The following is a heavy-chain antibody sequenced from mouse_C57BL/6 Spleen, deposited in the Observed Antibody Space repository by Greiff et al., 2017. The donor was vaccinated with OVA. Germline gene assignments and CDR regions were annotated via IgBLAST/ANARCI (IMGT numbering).Heavy chain of an antibody. CDR1: GYAFSSYW. CDR3: ARSGGNYPYYFDD. V-gene: IGHV1-80*01. J-gene: IGHJ2*01. D-gene: IGHD2-1*01. Sequence: QVQLQQSGAELVKPGASVKISCKASGYAFSSYWMNWVKQRPGKGLEWIGQIYPGDGDTNYNGKFKGKATLTADKSSSTAYMQLSSLTSEDSAVYFCARSGGNYPYYFDDWGQGTTLTVSS. CDR2: IYPGDGDT.